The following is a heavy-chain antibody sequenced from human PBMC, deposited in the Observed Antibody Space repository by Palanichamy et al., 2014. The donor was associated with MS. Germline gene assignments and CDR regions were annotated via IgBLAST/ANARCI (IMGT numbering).Heavy chain of an antibody. CDR3: ARDRQAVALWYYGMDV. V-gene: IGHV3-30-3*01. D-gene: IGHD6-19*01. Sequence: QVQLVESGGGVVQPGRSLRLSCAASGFTFSSYAMHWVRQAPGKGLEWVAVISYDGSNKYYADSVKGRFTISRDNSKNTLYLQMNSLRAGDTAVYYCARDRQAVALWYYGMDVWGQGTTVTVSS. CDR2: ISYDGSNK. J-gene: IGHJ6*02. CDR1: GFTFSSYA.